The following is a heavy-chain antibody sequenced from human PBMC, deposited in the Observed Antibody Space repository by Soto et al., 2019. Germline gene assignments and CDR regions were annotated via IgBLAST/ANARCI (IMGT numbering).Heavy chain of an antibody. CDR3: ARDHYYGSGSF. J-gene: IGHJ4*02. CDR2: IWYDGSNK. Sequence: QVQLVESGGGVVQPGRSLRLSCAASGFTFSSYGMHWVRQAPGKGLEWVAAIWYDGSNKYYADSVKGRFTISRDNSKNTLYLQMNSLRAEDTAVYYCARDHYYGSGSFWGQGTLVTVSS. CDR1: GFTFSSYG. D-gene: IGHD3-10*01. V-gene: IGHV3-33*01.